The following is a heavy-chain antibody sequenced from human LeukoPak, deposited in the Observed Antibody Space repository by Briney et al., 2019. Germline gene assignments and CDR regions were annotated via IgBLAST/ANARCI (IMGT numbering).Heavy chain of an antibody. J-gene: IGHJ6*02. CDR1: GFTFSSYG. CDR2: ISYDGSNK. Sequence: GGSLRLSCAASGFTFSSYGMPWVRQAPGKGLEWVAVISYDGSNKYYADSVKGRFTISRDNSKNTLYLQMNSLRAEDTAVYYCGSGWYYYYGMDVWGQGTTVTVSS. CDR3: GSGWYYYYGMDV. V-gene: IGHV3-30*03. D-gene: IGHD6-19*01.